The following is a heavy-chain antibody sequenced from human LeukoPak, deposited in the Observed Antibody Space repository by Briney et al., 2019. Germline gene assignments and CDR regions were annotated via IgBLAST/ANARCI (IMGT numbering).Heavy chain of an antibody. CDR1: GGSISSYY. CDR3: ARLIGYSSESWFDP. J-gene: IGHJ5*02. V-gene: IGHV4-59*01. D-gene: IGHD3-9*01. CDR2: IYYSGST. Sequence: SETLSLTCTVSGGSISSYYWSWIRQPPGKGLEWIGYIYYSGSTNYNPSLKSRVTISVDTSKNQFSLKLRSVTDADTAVYYCARLIGYSSESWFDPWGQGTLVTVSS.